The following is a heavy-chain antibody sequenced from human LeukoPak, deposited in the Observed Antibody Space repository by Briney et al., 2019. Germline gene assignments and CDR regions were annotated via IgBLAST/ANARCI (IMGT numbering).Heavy chain of an antibody. V-gene: IGHV3-7*01. J-gene: IGHJ6*03. CDR2: IKQDGSEK. Sequence: GGSLRLSCAASGFTFSSYWMSWVRQAPGKGLEWVANIKQDGSEKYYVDSVKGRFTISRDNAKNPLYLQMNSLRAEDTAVYYCARVAYYYDSSTPLHHYYYYMDVWGKGTTVTVSS. CDR1: GFTFSSYW. CDR3: ARVAYYYDSSTPLHHYYYYMDV. D-gene: IGHD3-22*01.